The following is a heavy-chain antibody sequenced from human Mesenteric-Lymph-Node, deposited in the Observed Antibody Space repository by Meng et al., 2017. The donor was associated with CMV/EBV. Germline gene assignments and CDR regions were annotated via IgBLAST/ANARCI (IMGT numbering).Heavy chain of an antibody. CDR2: TYYRSKWYN. CDR3: ARDTYYYDSSGYSLGFDY. Sequence: SNSAAWNWIRQSPSRGLEWLGRTYYRSKWYNDYAVSVKSRITINPDTSKNQFSLQLNSVTPEDAAVYYCARDTYYYDSSGYSLGFDYWGQGTLVTVSS. J-gene: IGHJ4*02. D-gene: IGHD3-22*01. CDR1: SNSAA. V-gene: IGHV6-1*01.